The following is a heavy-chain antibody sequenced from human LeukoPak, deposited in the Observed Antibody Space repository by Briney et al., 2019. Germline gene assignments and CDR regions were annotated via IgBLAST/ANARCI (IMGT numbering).Heavy chain of an antibody. CDR3: ARAGDSSGWYFSGSWFDP. Sequence: GGSLRLSCAASGFTVSNTYMSWVRQAPGKGLEWVSLIYSGGGTYSADSVKGRFTISRDISKNTLYLQMNSLRAEDTAVYYCARAGDSSGWYFSGSWFDPWGQGTLVTVSS. CDR2: IYSGGGT. D-gene: IGHD6-19*01. V-gene: IGHV3-53*01. J-gene: IGHJ5*02. CDR1: GFTVSNTY.